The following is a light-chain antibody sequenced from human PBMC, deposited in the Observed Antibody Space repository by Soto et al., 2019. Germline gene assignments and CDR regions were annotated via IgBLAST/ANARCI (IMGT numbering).Light chain of an antibody. J-gene: IGKJ2*01. CDR1: QRVSSSY. CDR3: QRYGSSPPFT. V-gene: IGKV3-20*01. Sequence: EIVLTQSRGALSLSPGERATLSCRASQRVSSSYLAWYQQKPGQAPRLLIYGASTRATGIPDRFSGSGSGTDFTLTISRLEPEDFAVYFCQRYGSSPPFTFGQGTKVDXK. CDR2: GAS.